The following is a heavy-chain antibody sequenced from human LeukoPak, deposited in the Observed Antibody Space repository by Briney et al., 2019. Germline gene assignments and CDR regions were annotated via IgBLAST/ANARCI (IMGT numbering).Heavy chain of an antibody. J-gene: IGHJ1*01. CDR2: ISHDGGNK. Sequence: PGGSLRLSCAASGFSFSSYGMHWVRQAPGKGLEWVALISHDGGNKYHADSVKGRFTISRDNSKNTLYLQMKSLRAEDTAVYYCARTDETAPAEDFQHWGQGTLVTVSS. CDR1: GFSFSSYG. V-gene: IGHV3-30*03. CDR3: ARTDETAPAEDFQH. D-gene: IGHD2-21*02.